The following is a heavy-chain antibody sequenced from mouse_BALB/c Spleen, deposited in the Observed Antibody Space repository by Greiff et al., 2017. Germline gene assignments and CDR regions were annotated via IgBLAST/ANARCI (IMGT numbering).Heavy chain of an antibody. J-gene: IGHJ4*01. V-gene: IGHV3-2*02. CDR3: ATKLTGRAMDY. CDR2: ISYSGST. D-gene: IGHD4-1*01. Sequence: EVQGVESGPGLVKPSQSLSLTCTVTGYSITSDYAWNWIRQFPGNKLEWMGYISYSGSTSYNPSLKSRISITRDTSKNQFFLQLNSVTTEDTATYYCATKLTGRAMDYWGQGTSVTVSS. CDR1: GYSITSDYA.